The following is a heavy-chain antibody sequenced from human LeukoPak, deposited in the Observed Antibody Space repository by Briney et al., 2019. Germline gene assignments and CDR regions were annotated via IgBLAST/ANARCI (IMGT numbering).Heavy chain of an antibody. CDR3: ATYRQVLLPFES. CDR2: FPSGGEI. D-gene: IGHD2-8*02. V-gene: IGHV3-23*01. J-gene: IGHJ4*02. Sequence: GGSLRLSCAASGFTFSTFAMIWVRQPPGKGLEWVSSFPSGGEIHYADSVRGRFTISRDNSKSTLSLQMNSLRAEDTAIYYCATYRQVLLPFESWGQGTLVTVSS. CDR1: GFTFSTFA.